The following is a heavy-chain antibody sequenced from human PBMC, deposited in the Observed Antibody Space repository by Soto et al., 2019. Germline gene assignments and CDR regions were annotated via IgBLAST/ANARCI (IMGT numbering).Heavy chain of an antibody. V-gene: IGHV4-59*01. D-gene: IGHD2-2*02. J-gene: IGHJ5*02. CDR3: ARDNCSSTSCYKSPWWFDP. CDR2: IYYSGST. Sequence: SETLSLTCTVSGGSISSYYWSRIRQPPGKGLEWIGYIYYSGSTNYNPSLKSRVTISVDTSKNQFSLKLSSVTAADTAVYYCARDNCSSTSCYKSPWWFDPWGQGTLVTVSS. CDR1: GGSISSYY.